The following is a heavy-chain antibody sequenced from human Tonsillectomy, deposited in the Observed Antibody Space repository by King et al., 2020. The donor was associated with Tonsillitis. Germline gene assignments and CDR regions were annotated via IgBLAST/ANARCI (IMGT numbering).Heavy chain of an antibody. D-gene: IGHD5-12*01. J-gene: IGHJ4*02. CDR2: ITYDGSDQ. Sequence: VQLVESGGGVVQPGRSLRLSCAASGFTFNSYAMHWVRQAPGKGLEWVAVITYDGSDQYYADSVKGRLTISRDNSKNTLYVQMDSLRAEDTAVYYCARSAYGGYQIAYWGQGTLVTVPT. V-gene: IGHV3-30*04. CDR1: GFTFNSYA. CDR3: ARSAYGGYQIAY.